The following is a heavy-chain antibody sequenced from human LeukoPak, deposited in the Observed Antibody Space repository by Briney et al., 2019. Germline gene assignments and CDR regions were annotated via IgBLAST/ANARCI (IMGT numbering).Heavy chain of an antibody. CDR3: AKARTMVRGLFDY. Sequence: GGSLRLSCAASGFTFTNYVMSWVRQAPGKGLEWVSAISGSGGSTYYADSVKGRFTISRDNSKNTLYLQMNSLRAEDTAVYYCAKARTMVRGLFDYWGQGTLVTVSS. D-gene: IGHD3-10*01. CDR2: ISGSGGST. CDR1: GFTFTNYV. V-gene: IGHV3-23*01. J-gene: IGHJ4*02.